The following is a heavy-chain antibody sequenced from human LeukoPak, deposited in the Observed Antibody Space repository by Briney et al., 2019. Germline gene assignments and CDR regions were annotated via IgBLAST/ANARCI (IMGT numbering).Heavy chain of an antibody. J-gene: IGHJ4*02. CDR1: GGSISSYY. CDR3: ARSDGIAAAGLDY. V-gene: IGHV4-59*01. D-gene: IGHD6-13*01. Sequence: SETLSLTCTVSGGSISSYYWSWIRQPPGKGLEWIGYIYYSGSTNYNPSLKSRVTISVDTSKDQFSLKLSSVTAADTAVYYCARSDGIAAAGLDYWGQGTLVTVSS. CDR2: IYYSGST.